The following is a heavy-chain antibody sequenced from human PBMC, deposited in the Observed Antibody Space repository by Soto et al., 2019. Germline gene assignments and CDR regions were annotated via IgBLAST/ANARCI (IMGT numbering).Heavy chain of an antibody. CDR2: ISAYNGNT. Sequence: QVQLVQSGAEVKKPGASVKVSCKASGYTFTSYGISWVRQAPGQGLEWMGWISAYNGNTNYAQKLQGRVTMSTDTSTSTAYMELRGLRSDDTALYYCARTPLRDGYNPNWFDPWGQGTLVTVSS. V-gene: IGHV1-18*01. D-gene: IGHD5-12*01. CDR1: GYTFTSYG. J-gene: IGHJ5*02. CDR3: ARTPLRDGYNPNWFDP.